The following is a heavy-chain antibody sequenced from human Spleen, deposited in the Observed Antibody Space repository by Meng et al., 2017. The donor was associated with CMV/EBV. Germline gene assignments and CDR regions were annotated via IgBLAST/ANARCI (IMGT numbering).Heavy chain of an antibody. CDR3: AKDHYDFWSGYSSYFFDY. V-gene: IGHV3-9*01. CDR1: GFTFDDYR. J-gene: IGHJ4*02. Sequence: SCAASGFTFDDYRMHWVRQPPGKGQEWVAGITWNSATVDYADSVRGRFTISRDNSKNSLFLQMNSLRAEDTAFYYCAKDHYDFWSGYSSYFFDYWGQGILVTVS. CDR2: ITWNSATV. D-gene: IGHD3-3*01.